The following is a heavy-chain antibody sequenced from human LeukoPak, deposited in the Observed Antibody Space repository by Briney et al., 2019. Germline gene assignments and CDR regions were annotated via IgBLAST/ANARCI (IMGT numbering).Heavy chain of an antibody. D-gene: IGHD6-13*01. CDR1: GFSFRSFA. J-gene: IGHJ6*02. CDR2: ISGGGEDT. V-gene: IGHV3-23*01. CDR3: ARTIAQYTNTWLYYYYGLDV. Sequence: GGSLRLSCTASGFSFRSFAMSWVRQAPGQGLEWVSSISGGGEDTYYADSVKGRFTISRDNSETTLYLQMNSLGADDTALYYCARTIAQYTNTWLYYYYGLDVLGQGTTVTVSS.